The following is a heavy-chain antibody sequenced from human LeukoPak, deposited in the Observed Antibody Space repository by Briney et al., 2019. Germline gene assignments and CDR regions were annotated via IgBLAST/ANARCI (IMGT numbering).Heavy chain of an antibody. V-gene: IGHV4-30-2*01. CDR2: IYHSGST. D-gene: IGHD6-13*01. J-gene: IGHJ4*02. CDR3: ARDKQQLSY. Sequence: SQTLSLTCAVSGGSISSGGYSWSWIRQPPGKDLEWIGYIYHSGSTYYNPSLKSRVTISVDRSKNQFSLKLSSVTAADTAVYYCARDKQQLSYWGQGTLVTVSS. CDR1: GGSISSGGYS.